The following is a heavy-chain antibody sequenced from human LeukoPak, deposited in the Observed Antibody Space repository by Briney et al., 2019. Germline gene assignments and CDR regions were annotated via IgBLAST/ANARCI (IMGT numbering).Heavy chain of an antibody. D-gene: IGHD5-24*01. CDR2: IIPIFGTA. CDR1: GGTFSSYA. J-gene: IGHJ4*02. CDR3: ARDRGDGYNNFDY. Sequence: SVKVSCKASGGTFSSYAISWVRQAPGQGLEWMGGIIPIFGTANYAQKFQGRVTITADKSTSTAYMELSSLRSEDTAVHYCARDRGDGYNNFDYWGQGTLVTVSS. V-gene: IGHV1-69*06.